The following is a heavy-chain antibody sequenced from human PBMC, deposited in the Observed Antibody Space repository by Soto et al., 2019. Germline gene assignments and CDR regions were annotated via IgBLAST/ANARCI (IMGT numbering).Heavy chain of an antibody. CDR2: IIPIFGTA. CDR3: ASCGGRCYSENWFHP. V-gene: IGHV1-69*01. Sequence: GXSVKFSCKAYGGTFIGYAISWVRQAPGQGLEWMGGIIPIFGTANYAQKFQGRVTITADESTSTAYMELSSLRSEDTAVYYCASCGGRCYSENWFHPWGQGTLVTVSS. J-gene: IGHJ5*02. CDR1: GGTFIGYA. D-gene: IGHD2-15*01.